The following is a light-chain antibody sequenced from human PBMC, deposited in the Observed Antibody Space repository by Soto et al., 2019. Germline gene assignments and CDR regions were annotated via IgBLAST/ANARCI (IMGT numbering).Light chain of an antibody. J-gene: IGKJ3*01. CDR3: LQHNTYPFT. CDR1: QTISSW. Sequence: DIQMTQSPSTLSGSVGDRVTITCRASQTISSWLAWYQQKPGKAPKLLIYAASTLESGVPSRFSGSRSGTEFTLTISSLQPEDFATYYCLQHNTYPFTFGPGTKVDIK. CDR2: AAS. V-gene: IGKV1-5*01.